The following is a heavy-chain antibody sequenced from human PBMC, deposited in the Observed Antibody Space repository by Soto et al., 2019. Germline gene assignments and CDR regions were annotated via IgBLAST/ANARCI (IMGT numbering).Heavy chain of an antibody. CDR1: GGTFSSYA. Sequence: ASVKVSFKASGGTFSSYAISWVRQAPGQGLEWVGWMNPITGTASYAQKFQGRVTMTRNTSISTAYMELSGLRSEDTAVYYCASVAAAGTFDYWGQGTLVTVSS. J-gene: IGHJ4*02. V-gene: IGHV1-8*02. D-gene: IGHD6-13*01. CDR3: ASVAAAGTFDY. CDR2: MNPITGTA.